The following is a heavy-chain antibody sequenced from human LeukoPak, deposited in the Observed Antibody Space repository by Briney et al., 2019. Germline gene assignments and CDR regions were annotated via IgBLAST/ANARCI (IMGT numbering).Heavy chain of an antibody. D-gene: IGHD3-10*01. CDR3: AGLFGSVQL. CDR2: IIPIFGTA. J-gene: IGHJ4*02. Sequence: SVKVSCKASGGTFSSYAISWVRQAPGQGLEWMGGIIPIFGTANYAQKFQERVTITRDMSTNTAYMELSSLRSEDTAVYYCAGLFGSVQLWGQGTLVTVSS. CDR1: GGTFSSYA. V-gene: IGHV1-69*05.